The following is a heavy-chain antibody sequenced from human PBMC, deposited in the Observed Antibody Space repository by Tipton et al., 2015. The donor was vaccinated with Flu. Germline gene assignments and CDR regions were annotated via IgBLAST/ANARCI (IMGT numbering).Heavy chain of an antibody. CDR2: IYTSGST. V-gene: IGHV4-61*02. D-gene: IGHD2-15*01. CDR3: ARHRKISNLFDP. J-gene: IGHJ5*02. CDR1: GGSISSGSYY. Sequence: LRLSCTVSGGSISSGSYYWSWIRQPAGKGLEWIGRIYTSGSTNYNPSLKSRVTISVDTSKNQFSLKLSSVTAADTAVYYCARHRKISNLFDPWGQGTLATVSS.